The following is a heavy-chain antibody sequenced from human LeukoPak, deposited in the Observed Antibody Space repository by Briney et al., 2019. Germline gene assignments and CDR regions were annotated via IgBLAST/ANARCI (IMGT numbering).Heavy chain of an antibody. CDR3: ASSYDSSGFSWFDP. D-gene: IGHD3-22*01. Sequence: PSETLSLTCTVSGGSISSGGYYWSWIRQPPGKGLEWIGYIYYSGSTNYNPSLKSRVTISVDTSKNQFSLKLSSVTAADTAVYYCASSYDSSGFSWFDPWGQGTLVTVSS. CDR1: GGSISSGGYY. V-gene: IGHV4-61*08. J-gene: IGHJ5*02. CDR2: IYYSGST.